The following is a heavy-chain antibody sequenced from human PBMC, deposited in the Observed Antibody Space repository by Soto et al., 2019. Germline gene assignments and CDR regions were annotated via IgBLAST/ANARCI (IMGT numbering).Heavy chain of an antibody. V-gene: IGHV1-69*01. CDR3: ASCPNWNDGFSWFDP. D-gene: IGHD1-1*01. Sequence: QVQLVQSGAEVKKPGSSVKVSCKASGGTFSSYAISWVRQAPGQGLEWMGGIIPIFGTANYAQKFQGRVTITADESTSTAYMELSSLISEDTAVYYCASCPNWNDGFSWFDPWGQGTLVTVSS. J-gene: IGHJ5*02. CDR2: IIPIFGTA. CDR1: GGTFSSYA.